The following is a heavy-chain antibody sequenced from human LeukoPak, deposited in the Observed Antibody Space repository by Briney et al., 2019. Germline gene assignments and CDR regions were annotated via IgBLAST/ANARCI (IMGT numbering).Heavy chain of an antibody. CDR3: ARGLPGGFDY. CDR2: ISTAGDT. J-gene: IGHJ4*02. V-gene: IGHV3-13*01. Sequence: GGSLRLSCAASGFTFSSYDMHWVRQATGKGLEWVSGISTAGDTYYPGSVKGRFTVSRENAKNSLYLQMNSLRAGDTAVYYCARGLPGGFDYWGQGTLVTVSS. D-gene: IGHD5-18*01. CDR1: GFTFSSYD.